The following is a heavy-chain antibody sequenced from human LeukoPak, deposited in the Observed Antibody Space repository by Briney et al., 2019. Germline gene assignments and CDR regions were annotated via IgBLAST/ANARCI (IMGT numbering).Heavy chain of an antibody. J-gene: IGHJ4*02. CDR3: LISASDHYYFDY. D-gene: IGHD6-13*01. Sequence: ASVKVSCKASGYTFTSYDINWVRQATGQGLEWMGWMNPNSGNTGYAQKFQGRVTMTRSTSISTAYMELSSLRSDDTAAYYCLISASDHYYFDYWGQGTLVTVSS. CDR2: MNPNSGNT. V-gene: IGHV1-8*01. CDR1: GYTFTSYD.